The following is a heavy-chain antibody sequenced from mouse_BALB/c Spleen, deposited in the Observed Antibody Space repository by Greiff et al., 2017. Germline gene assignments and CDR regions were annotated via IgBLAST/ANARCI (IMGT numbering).Heavy chain of an antibody. CDR2: IWAGGST. CDR3: GSAYDYDGFAY. D-gene: IGHD2-4*01. V-gene: IGHV2-9*02. Sequence: VQLVESGPGLVAPSQSLSISCTVSGFSLTSYGVHWVRQPPGKGLEWLGVIWAGGSTNYNSALMSSLGISKDNSKSQVFLKMNSLQTDDTAMYYCGSAYDYDGFAYWGQGTLVTVSA. CDR1: GFSLTSYG. J-gene: IGHJ3*01.